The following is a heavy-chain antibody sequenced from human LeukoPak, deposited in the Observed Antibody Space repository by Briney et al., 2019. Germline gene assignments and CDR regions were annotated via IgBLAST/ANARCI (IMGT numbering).Heavy chain of an antibody. V-gene: IGHV1-2*02. CDR1: GYTFTGYY. CDR3: ARDGPHGPLSGWGYYYYYGMDV. CDR2: INPNSGGT. Sequence: ASVKVSCKASGYTFTGYYMHWVRQAPGQGLEWMGWINPNSGGTNYAQKLQGRVTMTTDTSTSTAYMELRSLRSDDTAVYYCARDGPHGPLSGWGYYYYYGMDVWGQGTTVTVSS. D-gene: IGHD6-19*01. J-gene: IGHJ6*02.